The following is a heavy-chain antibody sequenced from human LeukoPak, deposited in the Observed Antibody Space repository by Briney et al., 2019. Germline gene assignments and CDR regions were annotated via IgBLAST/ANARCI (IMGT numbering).Heavy chain of an antibody. J-gene: IGHJ5*02. V-gene: IGHV1-69*06. D-gene: IGHD2-15*01. CDR3: ASEPRLEAATTAWFDP. CDR2: IIPIFGTA. Sequence: SVKVSCKASGGTFSSYAISWVRQAPGQGLEWMGGIIPIFGTANYAQKFQGRVTITADKSTSTAYMGLSSLRSEDTAVYYCASEPRLEAATTAWFDPWGQGTLVTVSS. CDR1: GGTFSSYA.